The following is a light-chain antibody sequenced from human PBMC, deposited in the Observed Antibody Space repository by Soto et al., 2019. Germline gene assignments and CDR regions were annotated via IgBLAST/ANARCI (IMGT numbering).Light chain of an antibody. CDR3: QQRSNWPLT. Sequence: EIVLTQSPATLSLSPGEGATLSCRASQSVGTYLGWYQQKPGQAPRLLIYDASNRATGIPARFSGSGSATDFTLTISSLEPEDFAVYYCQQRSNWPLTFGGGTKVAI. CDR1: QSVGTY. V-gene: IGKV3-11*01. J-gene: IGKJ4*01. CDR2: DAS.